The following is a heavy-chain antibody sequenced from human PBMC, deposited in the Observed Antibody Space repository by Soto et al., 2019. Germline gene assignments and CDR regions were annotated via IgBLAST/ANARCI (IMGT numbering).Heavy chain of an antibody. CDR1: GGSFSGYY. V-gene: IGHV4-34*01. Sequence: SETLSLTCAVYGGSFSGYYWSWIRQPPGKGLEWIGEINHSGSTNYNPSLKSRVTISVDTSKNQFSLKLSSVTAADTAVYYCARDLLNPYYKSGVGHMDVWGKGTTVTVSS. CDR2: INHSGST. J-gene: IGHJ6*03. D-gene: IGHD3-10*01. CDR3: ARDLLNPYYKSGVGHMDV.